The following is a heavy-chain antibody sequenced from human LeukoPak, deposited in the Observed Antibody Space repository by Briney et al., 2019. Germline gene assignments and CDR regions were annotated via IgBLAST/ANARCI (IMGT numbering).Heavy chain of an antibody. CDR2: IKQDGSEK. D-gene: IGHD6-13*01. CDR3: AASTAAAGTD. V-gene: IGHV3-7*03. CDR1: GFTFSNLW. J-gene: IGHJ4*02. Sequence: GGSLRLSCAASGFTFSNLWMSWVRQAPGKGLKWVANIKQDGSEKYYVDSVKGRFTISRDNAQNSLYLQMNSLRAEDTAIYYCAASTAAAGTDWGQGTLVTVSS.